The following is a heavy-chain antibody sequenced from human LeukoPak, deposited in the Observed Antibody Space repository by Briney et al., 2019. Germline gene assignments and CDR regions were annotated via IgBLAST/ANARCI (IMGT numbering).Heavy chain of an antibody. J-gene: IGHJ5*02. CDR1: GGSISSGGYY. CDR3: ARDGGYCSSTSCYGYWFDP. CDR2: IYYSGST. Sequence: SETLSLTCTVSGGSISSGGYYWSWIRQHPGKGLEWIGYIYYSGSTYYNPSLKSRVTISVDTSKNQFSLKLSSVTAADTAVYYCARDGGYCSSTSCYGYWFDPWGQGTLVTVSS. D-gene: IGHD2-2*01. V-gene: IGHV4-31*03.